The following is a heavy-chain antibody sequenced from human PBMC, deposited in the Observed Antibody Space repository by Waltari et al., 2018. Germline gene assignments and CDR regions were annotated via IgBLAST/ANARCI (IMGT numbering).Heavy chain of an antibody. D-gene: IGHD4-17*01. CDR2: INHSGST. Sequence: QVQLQQWGAGLLKPSETLSLTCAVYGGSFSGYDWSWIRQPPGKGLEWIGEINHSGSTNYNPSLKSRVTISVDTSKNQFSLKLSSVTAADTAVYYCAGRTPNYYGASLWGQGTLVTVSS. J-gene: IGHJ4*02. CDR1: GGSFSGYD. CDR3: AGRTPNYYGASL. V-gene: IGHV4-34*01.